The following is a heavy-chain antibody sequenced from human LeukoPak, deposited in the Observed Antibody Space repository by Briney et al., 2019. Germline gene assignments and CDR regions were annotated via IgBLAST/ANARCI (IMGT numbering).Heavy chain of an antibody. V-gene: IGHV3-7*01. J-gene: IGHJ4*02. CDR1: GFTFSSYW. CDR2: IKHDGSVK. D-gene: IGHD3-10*01. Sequence: PGGSLRLSCAASGFTFSSYWMSWVRQAPGKGLEWVANIKHDGSVKYYVDSVKGRFTISRGNAKNSLYVQMNSLRAEDTAVYYCASHSVYYGSGSLDYWGQGTLVTVSS. CDR3: ASHSVYYGSGSLDY.